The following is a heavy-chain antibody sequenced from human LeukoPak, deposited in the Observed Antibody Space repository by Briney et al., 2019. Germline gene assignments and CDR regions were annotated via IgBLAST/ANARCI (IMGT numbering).Heavy chain of an antibody. V-gene: IGHV4-34*01. D-gene: IGHD2-8*01. Sequence: SETLSLTCAVYGGSFSGYYWSWIRQPPGKGLEWIGEINHSGSTNYNPSLKSRVTISVDTSKNQFSLKLSSVTAADTAVYYCARRPLSFYDYWGQGALVTVSS. J-gene: IGHJ4*02. CDR2: INHSGST. CDR1: GGSFSGYY. CDR3: ARRPLSFYDY.